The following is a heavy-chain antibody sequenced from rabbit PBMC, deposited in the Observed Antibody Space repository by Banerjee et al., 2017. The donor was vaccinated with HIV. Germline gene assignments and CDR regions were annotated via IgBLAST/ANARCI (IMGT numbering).Heavy chain of an antibody. CDR3: ARANLPYIDDFDL. CDR2: IYTGSSGST. V-gene: IGHV1S45*01. Sequence: QEQLEESGGDLVQPEGSLTLTCTASGFSFSSSCYTCWVRQAPGKGLEWIACIYTGSSGSTYYASWAKGRFTISKTSSTTVTLQMTSLTAADTATYFCARANLPYIDDFDLWGQGTLVTVS. J-gene: IGHJ4*01. D-gene: IGHD1-1*01. CDR1: GFSFSSSCY.